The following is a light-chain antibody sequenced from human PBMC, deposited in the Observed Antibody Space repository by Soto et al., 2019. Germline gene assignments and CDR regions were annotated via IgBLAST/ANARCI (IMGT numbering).Light chain of an antibody. Sequence: EIVMTQSPATLSVSPGEGATLSCKASQNVYNNLAWYQQRPGQPPRLLIYDASTSATGISARFSGSGYGTEFTLTITSLQSEDFAVYFCQQCRTWPLTFGGGTKVEIK. CDR1: QNVYNN. V-gene: IGKV3-15*01. CDR2: DAS. J-gene: IGKJ4*01. CDR3: QQCRTWPLT.